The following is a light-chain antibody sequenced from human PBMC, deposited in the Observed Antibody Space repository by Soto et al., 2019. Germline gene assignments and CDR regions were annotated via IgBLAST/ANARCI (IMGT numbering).Light chain of an antibody. CDR2: KAS. V-gene: IGKV1-5*03. Sequence: DVQRTQSPSTLSASVGDRVTITCRASQSISSWLAWYQQKPGKAPKLLIYKASSLESGVPSRFSGSGSGTEFTLTISSLQSEDFALYYCQQYNDWPLTFGQRTKA. CDR1: QSISSW. CDR3: QQYNDWPLT. J-gene: IGKJ1*01.